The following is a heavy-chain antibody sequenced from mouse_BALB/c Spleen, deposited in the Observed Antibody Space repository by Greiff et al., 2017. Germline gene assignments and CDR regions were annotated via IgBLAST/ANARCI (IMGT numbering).Heavy chain of an antibody. CDR2: IDPYNGGT. D-gene: IGHD2-3*01. Sequence: EVKVVESGPELVKPGASVKVSCKASGYAFTSYNMYWVKQSHGKSLEWIGYIDPYNGGTSYNQKFKGKATLTVDKSSSTAYMHLNSLTSEDSAVYYCARCLSDGYYGGAMDYWGQGTSVTVSS. J-gene: IGHJ4*01. CDR3: ARCLSDGYYGGAMDY. V-gene: IGHV1S135*01. CDR1: GYAFTSYN.